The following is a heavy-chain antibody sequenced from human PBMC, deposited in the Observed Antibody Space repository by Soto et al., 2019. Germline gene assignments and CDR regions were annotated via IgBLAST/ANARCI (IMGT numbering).Heavy chain of an antibody. CDR1: GGSISSSSYY. J-gene: IGHJ4*02. CDR2: IYYSGST. Sequence: KPSETLSLTCTVSGGSISSSSYYWGWIRQPPGKGLEWIGSIYYSGSTYYNPSLKSRVTISVDTSKNQFPLKLSSVTAADTAVYYCARRSRDCSGGSCYPFFDYWGQGTLVTVSS. V-gene: IGHV4-39*01. CDR3: ARRSRDCSGGSCYPFFDY. D-gene: IGHD2-15*01.